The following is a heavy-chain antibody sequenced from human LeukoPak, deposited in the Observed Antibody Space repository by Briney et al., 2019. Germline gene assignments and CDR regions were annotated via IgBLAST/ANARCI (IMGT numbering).Heavy chain of an antibody. D-gene: IGHD6-6*01. V-gene: IGHV4-39*01. CDR2: IYYSGST. CDR1: GGSISSSSYY. CDR3: ARHLPYSSSGHDAFDI. J-gene: IGHJ3*02. Sequence: SETLSLTCTVSGGSISSSSYYWGWIRQPPGRGLECIGSIYYSGSTYYNPSLKSRVTISVDTSKNQFSLKLSSVTAADTAVYYCARHLPYSSSGHDAFDIWGQGTMVTVSS.